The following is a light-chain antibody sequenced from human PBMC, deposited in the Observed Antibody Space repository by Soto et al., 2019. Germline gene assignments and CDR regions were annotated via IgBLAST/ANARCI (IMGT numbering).Light chain of an antibody. Sequence: QSVLTQPPSVSAAPGQKVTISCSGSSSNIGNNYVSWYQQLPGTAPKLLIYEDYKRPPGIPDRFSGSKSGTSATLGITGLQTGDEDDYYCGTWDSSLNLYVFGTGTKLTVL. V-gene: IGLV1-51*02. J-gene: IGLJ1*01. CDR2: EDY. CDR1: SSNIGNNY. CDR3: GTWDSSLNLYV.